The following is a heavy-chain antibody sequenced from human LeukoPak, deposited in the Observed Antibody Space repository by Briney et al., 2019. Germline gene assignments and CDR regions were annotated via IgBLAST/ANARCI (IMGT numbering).Heavy chain of an antibody. CDR1: GGSISSDY. V-gene: IGHV4-59*13. CDR3: VRVSTASGGAFDV. J-gene: IGHJ3*01. D-gene: IGHD2-21*02. Sequence: PSETLSLTCTISGGSISSDYWSWIRQPPGKGLEWIGYLSLGEVAFYNPSLESRLTTSADTSKNQFSLNLTSVTAADTAMYYCVRVSTASGGAFDVWGQGTMVTVSS. CDR2: LSLGEVA.